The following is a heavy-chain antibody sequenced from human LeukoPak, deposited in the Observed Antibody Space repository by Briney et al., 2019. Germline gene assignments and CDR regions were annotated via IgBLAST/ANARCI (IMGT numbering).Heavy chain of an antibody. D-gene: IGHD6-6*01. CDR2: IYYSGST. CDR1: GGSISSSSYY. J-gene: IGHJ4*02. Sequence: PSETLSLTCTVSGGSISSSSYYWGWIRQPPGKGLEWIGSIYYSGSTYYNPSLKSRVTISVDTSKNQFSLKLSSVTAADTAVYYCARSIEYSSSSFDYWGQGTLVTVSS. CDR3: ARSIEYSSSSFDY. V-gene: IGHV4-39*01.